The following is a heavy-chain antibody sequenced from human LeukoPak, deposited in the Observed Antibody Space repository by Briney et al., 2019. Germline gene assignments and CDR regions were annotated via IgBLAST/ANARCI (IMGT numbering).Heavy chain of an antibody. J-gene: IGHJ4*02. CDR2: INPNSGGT. CDR1: GYSFSGYY. D-gene: IGHD6-19*01. CDR3: AKAGSGWYPHFDY. Sequence: ASVKVSCKASGYSFSGYYMHWVRPAPGQGLEWMGWINPNSGGTNYPQKFQGRVTMTTDTSISTAYMELSSLRSDDTAVYYCAKAGSGWYPHFDYWGQGTLVTVSS. V-gene: IGHV1-2*02.